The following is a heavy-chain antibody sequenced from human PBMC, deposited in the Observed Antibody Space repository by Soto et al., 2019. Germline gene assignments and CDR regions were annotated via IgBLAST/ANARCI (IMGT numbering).Heavy chain of an antibody. CDR1: GYTFTGYY. CDR3: ARADSVVVPAAPYGMDV. CDR2: INPNSGGT. D-gene: IGHD2-2*01. V-gene: IGHV1-2*04. Sequence: QVQLVQSGAEVKKPGASVKVSCKASGYTFTGYYMHWVRQAPGQGLEWMGWINPNSGGTNYAQKFQGWVTMTRDTSISTAYMELSRLRSDDTAVYYCARADSVVVPAAPYGMDVWGQGTTVTVSS. J-gene: IGHJ6*02.